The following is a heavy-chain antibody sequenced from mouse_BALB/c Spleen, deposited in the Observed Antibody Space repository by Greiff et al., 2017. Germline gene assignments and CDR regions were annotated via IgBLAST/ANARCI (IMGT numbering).Heavy chain of an antibody. CDR3: ARYDYGAYAMDY. J-gene: IGHJ4*01. Sequence: QVQLQQSGAELVRPGSSVKISCKASGYAFSSYWMNWVKQRPGQGLEWIGQIYPGDGDTNYNGKFKGKATLTADQSSSTAYMQLSSLTSEDSAVYFCARYDYGAYAMDYWGQGTSVTVSS. CDR1: GYAFSSYW. CDR2: IYPGDGDT. D-gene: IGHD2-4*01. V-gene: IGHV1-80*01.